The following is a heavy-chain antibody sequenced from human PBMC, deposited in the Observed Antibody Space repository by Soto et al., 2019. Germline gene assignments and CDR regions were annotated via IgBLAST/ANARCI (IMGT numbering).Heavy chain of an antibody. CDR2: IWYDGSRT. J-gene: IGHJ4*02. V-gene: IGHV3-33*01. Sequence: QVQLVESGGGVVQPGTSLRLSCAASGFTFSTYGMHWVRQAPGKGLDWVALIWYDGSRTHYAESVKGRFTISRDTSKNTLFLQMNSLRVEDTAVYYCAREQIGVAGSTYDYWGQRTLVTVSS. CDR3: AREQIGVAGSTYDY. D-gene: IGHD6-19*01. CDR1: GFTFSTYG.